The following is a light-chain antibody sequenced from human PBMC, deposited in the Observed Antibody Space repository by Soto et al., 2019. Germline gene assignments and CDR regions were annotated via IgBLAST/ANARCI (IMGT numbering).Light chain of an antibody. V-gene: IGKV1-39*01. CDR2: ASS. Sequence: DIQMTQSPSSLPASLGDKATITCRASQTISNTLNWYQQRPGKPPNLLIYASSTLQSGVPPRFSGGGSGTEFTLTISSLQPEDFATYYCQQTYSTPITFGQGTRLEIK. CDR1: QTISNT. CDR3: QQTYSTPIT. J-gene: IGKJ5*01.